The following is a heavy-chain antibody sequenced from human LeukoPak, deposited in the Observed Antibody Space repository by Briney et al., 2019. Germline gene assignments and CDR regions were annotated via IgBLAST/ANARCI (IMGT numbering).Heavy chain of an antibody. J-gene: IGHJ6*04. CDR3: ARDYDILTGYYPIHYYYYGMDV. V-gene: IGHV3-21*01. CDR2: ISSSSSYI. CDR1: GFTFSSYS. Sequence: GGSLRLFCAASGFTFSSYSMNWVRQAPGKGLEWVSSISSSSSYIYYADSVKGRFTISRDNAKNSLYLQMNSLRAEDTAVYYCARDYDILTGYYPIHYYYYGMDVWGKGTTVTVSS. D-gene: IGHD3-9*01.